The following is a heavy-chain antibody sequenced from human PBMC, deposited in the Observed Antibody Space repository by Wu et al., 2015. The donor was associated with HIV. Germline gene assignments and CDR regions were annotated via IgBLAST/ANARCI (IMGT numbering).Heavy chain of an antibody. CDR2: ISAYKGLT. V-gene: IGHV1-18*01. Sequence: QVQLVQSGAEVKKPGASVKVSCKASGYTFTSYGISWVRQAPGQGLEWMGWISAYKGLTNYAQKFQGRVTMTTDTSTNTAYLQLTSLTSDDTAIYFCANLLRRAYDSGSQQQIVFDPWGQGTLVSVSS. D-gene: IGHD3-10*01. CDR3: ANLLRRAYDSGSQQQIVFDP. CDR1: GYTFTSYG. J-gene: IGHJ5*02.